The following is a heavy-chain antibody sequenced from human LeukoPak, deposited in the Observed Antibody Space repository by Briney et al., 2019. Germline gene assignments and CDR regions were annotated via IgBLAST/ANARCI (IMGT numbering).Heavy chain of an antibody. CDR2: ISSSGSTI. Sequence: GGSLRLSCAASGLTFSSYEMNWVRQAPGKGLEWVSYISSSGSTIYYADSVKGRFTISRDNAKNSLYLQMNSLRAEDTAVYYCARELHYGGNSSRGQGTLVTVSS. D-gene: IGHD4-23*01. CDR3: ARELHYGGNSS. V-gene: IGHV3-48*03. CDR1: GLTFSSYE. J-gene: IGHJ4*02.